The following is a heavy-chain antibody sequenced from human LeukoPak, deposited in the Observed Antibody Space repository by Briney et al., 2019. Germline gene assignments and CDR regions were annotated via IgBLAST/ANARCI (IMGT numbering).Heavy chain of an antibody. CDR3: AGHYYYSMDV. CDR1: GFTFRSYA. CDR2: MYHSGST. V-gene: IGHV4-4*02. J-gene: IGHJ6*02. Sequence: PGRSLRLSCVASGFTFRSYAMHWVRQPPGKGLEWIGEMYHSGSTNYNPSLKSRVSMSVDRSKNQFSLKVSSVTAADTAVYYCAGHYYYSMDVWGQGTTVTVSS.